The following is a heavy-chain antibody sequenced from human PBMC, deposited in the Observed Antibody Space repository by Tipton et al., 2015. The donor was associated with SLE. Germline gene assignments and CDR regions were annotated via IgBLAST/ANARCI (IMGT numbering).Heavy chain of an antibody. Sequence: SLRLSCAASGFTFNNYAMHWVRQAPGKGLEWVAVISYDGSNKYYADSVKGRFTISRDNSKNTLYLQMNSLRAEDTAVYYCARETSGNWYYFDHWGQGTLVTVSS. CDR2: ISYDGSNK. V-gene: IGHV3-30-3*01. D-gene: IGHD1-1*01. J-gene: IGHJ4*02. CDR3: ARETSGNWYYFDH. CDR1: GFTFNNYA.